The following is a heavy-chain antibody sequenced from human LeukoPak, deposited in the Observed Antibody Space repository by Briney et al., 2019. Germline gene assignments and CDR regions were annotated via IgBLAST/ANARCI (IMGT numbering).Heavy chain of an antibody. CDR2: ISGSGGST. V-gene: IGHV3-23*01. CDR3: AKDCTNGVCYALDI. D-gene: IGHD2-8*01. CDR1: GFTFSNYG. J-gene: IGHJ3*02. Sequence: GGSLRLSCVASGFTFSNYGMSWVRQAPGKGLEWVSAISGSGGSTYYADSVKGRFPISRDNSKNTLYLQMNSLRAEDTAVYYCAKDCTNGVCYALDIWGQGTMVTVSS.